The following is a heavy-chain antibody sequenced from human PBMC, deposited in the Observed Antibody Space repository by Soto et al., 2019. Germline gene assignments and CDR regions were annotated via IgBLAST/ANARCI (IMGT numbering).Heavy chain of an antibody. D-gene: IGHD6-19*01. CDR1: GFTFSSYG. CDR2: IWYDGSNK. Sequence: GGSLRLSCAASGFTFSSYGMHWVRQAPGKGLEWVAVIWYDGSNKYYADSVKGRFTISRDNSKNTLYLQMNSLRAEDTAVYYCARAVADNFYYCYGMDVWGQGTTVTVSS. V-gene: IGHV3-33*01. J-gene: IGHJ6*02. CDR3: ARAVADNFYYCYGMDV.